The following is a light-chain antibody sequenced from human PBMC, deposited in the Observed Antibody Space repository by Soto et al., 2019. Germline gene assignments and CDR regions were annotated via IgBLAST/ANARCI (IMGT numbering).Light chain of an antibody. J-gene: IGKJ4*01. V-gene: IGKV4-1*01. CDR3: QQYYTFPLT. CDR1: QSLLYSSNNKNY. CDR2: WAY. Sequence: DIVMTQSPDSLAVSLGERATINCKSSQSLLYSSNNKNYLAWYQQKPGQPPKLLFYWAYTRESGVPDRFSGSESGTDFTLTISGLQAEDVAVYYCQQYYTFPLTFGGGTKVEIK.